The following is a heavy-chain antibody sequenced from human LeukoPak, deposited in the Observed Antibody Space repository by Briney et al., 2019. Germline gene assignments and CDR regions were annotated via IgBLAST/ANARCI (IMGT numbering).Heavy chain of an antibody. J-gene: IGHJ4*02. D-gene: IGHD2-15*01. CDR1: RYTFTSYY. CDR3: ARDRSPSARYFNY. CDR2: FNPSGGST. V-gene: IGHV1-46*01. Sequence: ASVKVSCKTSRYTFTSYYMNWVRQAPGQGLEWMGMFNPSGGSTSYAQKFQGRVTMTRDTSTSTVYMELNSLTSEDTALYYCARDRSPSARYFNYWGQGTLVTVSS.